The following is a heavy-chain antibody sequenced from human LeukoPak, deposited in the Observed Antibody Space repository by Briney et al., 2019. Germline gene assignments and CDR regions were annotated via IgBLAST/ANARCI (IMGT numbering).Heavy chain of an antibody. CDR1: GYTFTSYG. Sequence: ASVKVSCKASGYTFTSYGITWVRQAPGQGLGWMGWISPYNGNTNYAQKLQGRVTMTTDTSTSTAYVELRSLRSDDTAVYYCARVIVETGANYFDPWGQGTLVTVSS. V-gene: IGHV1-18*04. J-gene: IGHJ5*02. CDR2: ISPYNGNT. CDR3: ARVIVETGANYFDP. D-gene: IGHD3-22*01.